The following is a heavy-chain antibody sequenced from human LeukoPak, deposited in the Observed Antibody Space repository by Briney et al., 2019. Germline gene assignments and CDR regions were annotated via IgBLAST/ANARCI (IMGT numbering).Heavy chain of an antibody. J-gene: IGHJ4*02. Sequence: ETLSLTCTVSGYSISSGYYWGWIRQPPGKGLEWIGIIYPGDSDTRYSPSFQGQVTISADKSISTAYLQWSSLKASDTAMYYCARILSYSSSWYYFDYWGQGTLVTVSS. CDR3: ARILSYSSSWYYFDY. CDR2: IYPGDSDT. V-gene: IGHV5-51*01. CDR1: GYSISSGYY. D-gene: IGHD6-13*01.